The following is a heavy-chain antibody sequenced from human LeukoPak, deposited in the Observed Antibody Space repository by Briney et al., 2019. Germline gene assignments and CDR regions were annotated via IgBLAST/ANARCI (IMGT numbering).Heavy chain of an antibody. CDR3: ARHSRGRSFFDY. CDR2: IYSGGGT. V-gene: IGHV3-66*04. D-gene: IGHD6-19*01. J-gene: IGHJ4*02. Sequence: GGSLRLSCAASGYTISRNYMSWVRQAPGKGLEWVSIIYSGGGTYDADSVKGRFAISRDNSKNTLYLQMNSLRAEDTGVYYCARHSRGRSFFDYWGQGTLVTVSS. CDR1: GYTISRNY.